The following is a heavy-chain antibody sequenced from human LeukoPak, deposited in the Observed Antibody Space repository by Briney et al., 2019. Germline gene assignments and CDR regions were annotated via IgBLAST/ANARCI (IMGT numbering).Heavy chain of an antibody. V-gene: IGHV3-23*01. CDR2: ISGSDDNT. CDR3: ANDFDH. CDR1: GLTFNNYA. Sequence: QPGGSLRLSCAASGLTFNNYAMSWVRQAPGKGLEWVSTISGSDDNTYYADSVKGRFTISRDISKNTLYLQMNSLRADDTAVYYCANDFDHWGQGTLVTVSS. J-gene: IGHJ4*02.